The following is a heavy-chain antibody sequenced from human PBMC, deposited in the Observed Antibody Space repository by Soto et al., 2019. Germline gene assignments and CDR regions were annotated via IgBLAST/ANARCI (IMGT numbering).Heavy chain of an antibody. D-gene: IGHD3-16*01. CDR1: GYTLTELS. J-gene: IGHJ4*02. CDR2: FDPEDGET. V-gene: IGHV1-24*01. Sequence: QVQLVQSGAEVKKPGASVKVSCKVSGYTLTELSMHWVRQAPGKGLEWMGGFDPEDGETIYAQKFQGRVTMTKDTSTGTAYMELSSRRSEDTAVYYCATLPFAALGGEDFDYWGQGTLVTVSS. CDR3: ATLPFAALGGEDFDY.